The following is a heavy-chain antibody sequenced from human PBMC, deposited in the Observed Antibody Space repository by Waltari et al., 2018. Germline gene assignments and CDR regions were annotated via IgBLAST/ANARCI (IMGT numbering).Heavy chain of an antibody. J-gene: IGHJ6*02. CDR2: VYYSGST. D-gene: IGHD3-16*01. CDR3: TRVGGPTTDFFYGLDV. CDR1: GACIRGSTDS. V-gene: IGHV4-39*07. Sequence: QLQLQESGPGVVRPSEALSLPCSVSGACIRGSTDSWGWIRQPPGKRLAWIGGVYYSGSTYYSSSLRSRVTISVDTSKNQFSLKLDSVTAADTAVYYCTRVGGPTTDFFYGLDVWGQGTTVTVSS.